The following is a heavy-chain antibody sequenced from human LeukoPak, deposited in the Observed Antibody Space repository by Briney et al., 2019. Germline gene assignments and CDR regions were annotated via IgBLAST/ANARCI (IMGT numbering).Heavy chain of an antibody. CDR2: IYYSGST. CDR1: GGSISTYY. J-gene: IGHJ5*02. CDR3: ARDMTDWWFDP. D-gene: IGHD3-9*01. V-gene: IGHV4-59*01. Sequence: SETLSLTCTVSGGSISTYYWSWIRQPPGKGLEWIGYIYYSGSTNYNPSLKSRVTISVDTSKNQFSLKLTSVTAADTAVYYCARDMTDWWFDPWGQGTLVTVSS.